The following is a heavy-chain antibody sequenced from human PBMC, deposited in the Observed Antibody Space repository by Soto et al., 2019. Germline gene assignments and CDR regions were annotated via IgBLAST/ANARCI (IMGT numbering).Heavy chain of an antibody. D-gene: IGHD3-3*02. V-gene: IGHV3-7*05. CDR2: IKQDGSEK. Sequence: GGSLRLSCAASGFTFSSYWMSWVRQAPGKGLEWVANIKQDGSEKYYVDSVKGRFTISRDNAKNSLYLQMNSLRAEDTAVYYCARDYPAIFPEVFDYWGQGTLVTVSS. CDR3: ARDYPAIFPEVFDY. CDR1: GFTFSSYW. J-gene: IGHJ4*02.